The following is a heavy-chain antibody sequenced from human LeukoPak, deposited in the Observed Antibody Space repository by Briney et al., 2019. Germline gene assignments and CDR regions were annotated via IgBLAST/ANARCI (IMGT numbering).Heavy chain of an antibody. Sequence: SVKVSCKASGGTFSSYAISWVRQAPGQGLEWMGGIIPIFGTANYAQKFQGRVTITTDESTSTAYMELSSLRSEDTAVYYCARDDQRSGYYRPLGGYYYYYMDVWGKGTTVTVSS. CDR3: ARDDQRSGYYRPLGGYYYYYMDV. CDR2: IIPIFGTA. V-gene: IGHV1-69*05. CDR1: GGTFSSYA. J-gene: IGHJ6*03. D-gene: IGHD3-3*01.